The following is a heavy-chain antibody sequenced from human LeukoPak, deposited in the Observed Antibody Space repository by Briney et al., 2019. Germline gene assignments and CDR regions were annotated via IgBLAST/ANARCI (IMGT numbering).Heavy chain of an antibody. CDR3: ARVTKITSYGMDV. D-gene: IGHD5-18*01. J-gene: IGHJ6*02. Sequence: GGSLRLSCAASGFTVSSNYMSWVRQAPGKELEWVSVIYSGGSTYYADSVKGRFTISRDNSKNTLYLQMNSLRAEDTAVYYCARVTKITSYGMDVWGQGTTVTASS. CDR1: GFTVSSNY. V-gene: IGHV3-66*02. CDR2: IYSGGST.